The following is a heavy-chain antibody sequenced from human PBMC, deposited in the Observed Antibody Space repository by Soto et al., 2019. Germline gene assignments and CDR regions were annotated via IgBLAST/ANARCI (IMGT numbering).Heavy chain of an antibody. CDR1: GYSFTSYW. CDR3: AGLQGPGYCTSTSCEPFDS. Sequence: PGESLKISCKGSGYSFTSYWISWVRQMPGKGLEWMGRIDPSDSYPNYSPSFRGHVTISVDKSINTAYLQWSSLEASDTAIYYCAGLQGPGYCTSTSCEPFDSWGPGTLVTVSS. J-gene: IGHJ4*02. D-gene: IGHD2-2*01. CDR2: IDPSDSYP. V-gene: IGHV5-10-1*01.